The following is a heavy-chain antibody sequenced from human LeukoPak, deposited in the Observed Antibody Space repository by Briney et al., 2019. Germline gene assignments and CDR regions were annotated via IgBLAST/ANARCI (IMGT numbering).Heavy chain of an antibody. CDR3: ARVVPMVRGVIGPIPFDY. V-gene: IGHV1-2*02. Sequence: ASVNVSCPASGYTFTDYNMHWVRQTPGQGLEWIGGITPNSGGTNYAQNFQGRVIMTRDTSISTGYMEMSGLRSDDTAVYYCARVVPMVRGVIGPIPFDYWGQGTLVTVSS. CDR2: ITPNSGGT. CDR1: GYTFTDYN. J-gene: IGHJ4*02. D-gene: IGHD3-10*01.